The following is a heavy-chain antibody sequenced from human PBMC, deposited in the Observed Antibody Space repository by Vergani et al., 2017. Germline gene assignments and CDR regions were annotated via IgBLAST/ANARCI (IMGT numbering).Heavy chain of an antibody. CDR3: TTELVYGPRGDY. J-gene: IGHJ4*02. CDR2: IKSKTDGGTT. V-gene: IGHV3-15*01. CDR1: GFTFSNAW. D-gene: IGHD2-8*01. Sequence: EVQLVESGGGLVKPGGSLRLSCAASGFTFSNAWMSWVRQAPGKGLEWVGRIKSKTDGGTTDYAAPVKGRFTISREDSKNTLYLQMNSLKTEDTAVYYCTTELVYGPRGDYWGQGTLVTVSS.